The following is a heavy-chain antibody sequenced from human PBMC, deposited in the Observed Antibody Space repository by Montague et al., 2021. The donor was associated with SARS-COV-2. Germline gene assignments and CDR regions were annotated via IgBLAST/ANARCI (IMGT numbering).Heavy chain of an antibody. CDR3: ARGGGSGGQRANHFAY. J-gene: IGHJ4*02. Sequence: TLSLTCTVSGGSISSGSYYWSWIRQPAGKGLEWIGRIYISGTTNYNPSLKSRVTISVGTSKNQFSLKLSSVTAADTAVYYCARGGGSGGQRANHFAYWGQGTLVTVSS. CDR1: GGSISSGSYY. CDR2: IYISGTT. V-gene: IGHV4-61*02. D-gene: IGHD2-15*01.